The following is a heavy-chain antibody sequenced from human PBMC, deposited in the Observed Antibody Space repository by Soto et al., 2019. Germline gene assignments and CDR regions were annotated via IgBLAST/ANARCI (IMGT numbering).Heavy chain of an antibody. D-gene: IGHD3-10*01. CDR2: IKQDGSEK. J-gene: IGHJ5*02. CDR3: AREGTYYYGSRRPGWFDP. CDR1: GFTFSSYW. V-gene: IGHV3-7*01. Sequence: EVQLVESGGGLVQPGGSLRLSCAASGFTFSSYWMSWVRQAPGKGLEWVANIKQDGSEKYYVDSVKGRFTISRDNAKNSLYMQINSLRAEDAAVYYCAREGTYYYGSRRPGWFDPWGQGTLVTVSS.